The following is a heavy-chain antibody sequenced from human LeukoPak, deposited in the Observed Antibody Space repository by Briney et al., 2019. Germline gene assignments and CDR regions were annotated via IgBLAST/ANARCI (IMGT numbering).Heavy chain of an antibody. CDR2: ISSSSSYI. Sequence: GGSLRLSCAASGFTFSSYSMNWVRQAPGKGLEWVSSISSSSSYIYYADSVKGRFTISRDNAKNSLYLQMNSLRAEDTAVYYCARRAYYGSSGYGPFDYWGQGTLVTVSS. D-gene: IGHD3-22*01. CDR1: GFTFSSYS. CDR3: ARRAYYGSSGYGPFDY. V-gene: IGHV3-21*01. J-gene: IGHJ4*02.